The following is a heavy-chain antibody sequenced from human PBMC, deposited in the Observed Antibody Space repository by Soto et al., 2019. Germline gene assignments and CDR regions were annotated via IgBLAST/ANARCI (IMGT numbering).Heavy chain of an antibody. Sequence: QVQLQESGPGLVKPSQTLSLTCTVSGGSISSGGYYWSWIRQHPGKGLEWIGYIYYSGSTYYNPSLKSRVTISVDTSKNQFSLKLSSVTAADTAVYYCAREIPLSLGQTPFFDYWGQGTLVTVSS. CDR1: GGSISSGGYY. CDR2: IYYSGST. V-gene: IGHV4-31*03. J-gene: IGHJ4*02. CDR3: AREIPLSLGQTPFFDY. D-gene: IGHD7-27*01.